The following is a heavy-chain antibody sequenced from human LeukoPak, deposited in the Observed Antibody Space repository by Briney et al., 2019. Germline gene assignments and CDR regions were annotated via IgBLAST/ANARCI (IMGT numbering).Heavy chain of an antibody. D-gene: IGHD3-9*01. CDR2: IGTAGDT. CDR3: AKDLTSGVGNY. V-gene: IGHV3-13*01. Sequence: GGSLRLSCAASGFTFSSYDRHWVRQATGKGLEWVSAIGTAGDTYYPGSVKGRFTISRENAKNSLYLQMNSLRAEDTAVYYCAKDLTSGVGNYWGQGTLVTVSS. CDR1: GFTFSSYD. J-gene: IGHJ4*02.